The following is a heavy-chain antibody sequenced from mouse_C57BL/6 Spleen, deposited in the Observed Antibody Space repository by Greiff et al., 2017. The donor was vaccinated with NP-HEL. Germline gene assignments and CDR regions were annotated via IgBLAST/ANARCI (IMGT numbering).Heavy chain of an antibody. CDR2: ISSGSSTI. Sequence: EVKLVESGGGLVKPGGSLKLSCAASGFTFSDSGMHWVRQAPEQGLEWVAYISSGSSTIYYADTVQGRFTISRDNAKNTLFLQMTSLRSEDTAMYYCARPNYGSSYDSMDYWGQGTSVTVSS. CDR3: ARPNYGSSYDSMDY. D-gene: IGHD1-1*01. V-gene: IGHV5-17*01. CDR1: GFTFSDSG. J-gene: IGHJ4*01.